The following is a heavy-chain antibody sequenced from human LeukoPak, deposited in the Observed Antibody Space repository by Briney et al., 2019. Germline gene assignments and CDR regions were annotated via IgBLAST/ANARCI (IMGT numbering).Heavy chain of an antibody. Sequence: PSETLSLTCAVYGGSFSGYYWSWIRQPPGKGLEWIGEINHSGSTNYNPSLKSRVTISVDTSKNQFSLKLSSVTATDTAVYYCARDRLQLQSWGQGTLVTVSS. D-gene: IGHD5-24*01. CDR1: GGSFSGYY. J-gene: IGHJ5*02. CDR3: ARDRLQLQS. V-gene: IGHV4-34*01. CDR2: INHSGST.